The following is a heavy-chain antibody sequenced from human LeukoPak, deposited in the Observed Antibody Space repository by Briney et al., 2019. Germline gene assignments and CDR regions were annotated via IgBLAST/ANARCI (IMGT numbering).Heavy chain of an antibody. J-gene: IGHJ3*02. V-gene: IGHV1-2*06. Sequence: ASVKVSCQASGYIFTGQYIHWVRQTPGQGLEWMGRINPENGGTDYAKKFKGRVAMTRDTSISTAYMDLTRLRSDDSPVYHCARDRGWDAFDIWGQGTLVTVSS. CDR3: ARDRGWDAFDI. CDR2: INPENGGT. CDR1: GYIFTGQY. D-gene: IGHD3-10*01.